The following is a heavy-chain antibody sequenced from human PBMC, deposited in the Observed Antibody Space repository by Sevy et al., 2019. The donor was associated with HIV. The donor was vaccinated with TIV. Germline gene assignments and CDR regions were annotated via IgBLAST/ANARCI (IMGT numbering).Heavy chain of an antibody. CDR1: GFIFSNYY. V-gene: IGHV3-48*01. CDR2: ISDRSDTI. CDR3: AGGRDRYCSGGSCYYWYFLDY. J-gene: IGHJ4*01. D-gene: IGHD2-15*01. Sequence: GESLKISCAASGFIFSNYYMTWVRQAPGKGLEWVSYISDRSDTISYADSVKGRFTISSDNAKNALYLQMSSLRGEDTSGHYCAGGRDRYCSGGSCYYWYFLDYWCHGTLVTVS.